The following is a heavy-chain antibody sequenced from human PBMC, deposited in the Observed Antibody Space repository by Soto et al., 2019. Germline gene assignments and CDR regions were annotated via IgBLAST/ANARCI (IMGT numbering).Heavy chain of an antibody. D-gene: IGHD1-26*01. CDR2: IVVGSGNT. V-gene: IGHV1-58*01. Sequence: ASVKVSCKASGFTFTNSAVQWVRQARGQRLEWIGWIVVGSGNTNYAQKFQERVTITRDMSTSTAYMELSSLRSEDTAVYYCAAGIVGVTLYFDYWGQGTLVTVSS. CDR3: AAGIVGVTLYFDY. CDR1: GFTFTNSA. J-gene: IGHJ4*02.